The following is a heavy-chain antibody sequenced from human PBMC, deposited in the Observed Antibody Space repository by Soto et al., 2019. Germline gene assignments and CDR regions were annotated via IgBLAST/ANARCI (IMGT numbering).Heavy chain of an antibody. CDR2: IRSKANSYAT. CDR3: TRRDGTARDYGMDV. CDR1: GFTFSGSA. Sequence: EVQLVESGGGLVQPGGSLKLSCAASGFTFSGSAMHWVRQASGKGLEWVGRIRSKANSYATAYAASVKGRFTISRDDSRNAAYLQMNSLKTEDTAVYYCTRRDGTARDYGMDVWGQGTTVTVSS. V-gene: IGHV3-73*02. J-gene: IGHJ6*02. D-gene: IGHD5-18*01.